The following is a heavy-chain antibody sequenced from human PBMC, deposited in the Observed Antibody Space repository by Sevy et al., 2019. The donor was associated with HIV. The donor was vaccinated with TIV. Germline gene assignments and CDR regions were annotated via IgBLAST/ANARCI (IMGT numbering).Heavy chain of an antibody. CDR2: IYPGDSDT. D-gene: IGHD2-2*01. V-gene: IGHV5-51*01. CDR3: ARLPWDSCSSTSCYGPYGMDV. J-gene: IGHJ6*02. CDR1: GYSFTSYW. Sequence: GESLKISCKGSGYSFTSYWIGWVRQMPGKGLEWMGIIYPGDSDTSYSPSFQGQVTISADKSISTVYLQWSSLKASDTAMYYCARLPWDSCSSTSCYGPYGMDVWGQGTTVTVSS.